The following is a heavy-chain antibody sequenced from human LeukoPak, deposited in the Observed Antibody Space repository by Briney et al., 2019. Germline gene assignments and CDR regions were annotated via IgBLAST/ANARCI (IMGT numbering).Heavy chain of an antibody. Sequence: ASVKVSCKASGYRLRNHGISWVRQAPGQGLEWVGWIAADSGDIHGYTHYAEKLQGRVSMTTDTPTDTAYMDLRSLTSDDTAVYYCARGSSPYNWYFDLWGRGTLITVSS. CDR2: IAADSGDIHGYT. CDR1: GYRLRNHG. V-gene: IGHV1-18*01. J-gene: IGHJ2*01. CDR3: ARGSSPYNWYFDL. D-gene: IGHD4-11*01.